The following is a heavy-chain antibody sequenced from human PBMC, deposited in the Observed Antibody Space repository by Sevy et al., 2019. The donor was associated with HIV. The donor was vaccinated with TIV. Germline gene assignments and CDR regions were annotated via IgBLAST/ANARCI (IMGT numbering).Heavy chain of an antibody. CDR1: GFTFSNYA. Sequence: GGSLRLSCAATGFTFSNYAMHWVRQAPGKGMEWVAIIWSDGAYQYHGDSVKGRFTISRANSKNTLYLKMNKVRVEDAAVYYCERGGYYYDNAAYYALDSWGQGTLVTVSS. D-gene: IGHD3-22*01. CDR2: IWSDGAYQ. V-gene: IGHV3-33*01. J-gene: IGHJ4*02. CDR3: ERGGYYYDNAAYYALDS.